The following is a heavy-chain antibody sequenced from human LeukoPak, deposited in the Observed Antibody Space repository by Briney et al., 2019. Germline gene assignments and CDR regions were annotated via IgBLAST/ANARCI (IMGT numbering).Heavy chain of an antibody. J-gene: IGHJ4*02. V-gene: IGHV3-21*01. D-gene: IGHD3-3*01. Sequence: ETLSLTCAVYGGSFSGYYWSWIRQPPGKGLQWVSSISSSSSYIYYADSVKGRFTISRDNAKNSLYLQMNSLRAEDTAVYYCARAPSDFWSGYYMQFDYWGRGTLVTVSS. CDR3: ARAPSDFWSGYYMQFDY. CDR1: GGSFSGYY. CDR2: ISSSSSYI.